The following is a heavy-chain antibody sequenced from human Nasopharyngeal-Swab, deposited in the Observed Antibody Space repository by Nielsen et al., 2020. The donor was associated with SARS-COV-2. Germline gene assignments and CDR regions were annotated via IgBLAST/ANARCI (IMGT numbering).Heavy chain of an antibody. CDR3: ARGYSSSWQGYYFDY. Sequence: WVRQAPGQGLEWMGGIIPIFGTANYAQKFQGRVTITADESTSTAYMELSSLRSEDTAAYYCARGYSSSWQGYYFDYWGQGTLVTVSS. J-gene: IGHJ4*02. V-gene: IGHV1-69*01. CDR2: IIPIFGTA. D-gene: IGHD6-13*01.